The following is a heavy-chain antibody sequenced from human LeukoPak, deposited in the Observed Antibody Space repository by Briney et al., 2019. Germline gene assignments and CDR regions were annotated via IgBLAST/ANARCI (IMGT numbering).Heavy chain of an antibody. D-gene: IGHD2-2*01. Sequence: ASVKVSCKASGYTFTGYYMHWVRQAPGQGLEWMGWINPNSGGTNYAQKFQGRATMTRDTSISTAYMELSRLRSDDTAVYYCARWGDYCSSTSCSMVLDYWGQGTLVTVSS. CDR2: INPNSGGT. CDR3: ARWGDYCSSTSCSMVLDY. CDR1: GYTFTGYY. V-gene: IGHV1-2*02. J-gene: IGHJ4*02.